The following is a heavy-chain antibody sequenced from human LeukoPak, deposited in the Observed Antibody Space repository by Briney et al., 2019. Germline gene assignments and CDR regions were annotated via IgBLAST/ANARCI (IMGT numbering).Heavy chain of an antibody. V-gene: IGHV4-34*01. D-gene: IGHD3-22*01. CDR3: ARKYYYDSSGYYP. J-gene: IGHJ5*02. CDR1: GGSFSGYY. CDR2: INHSGST. Sequence: PSETLSLTCAVYGGSFSGYYWSWIRQPPGKGLEWIGEINHSGSTNYNPSLKSRVTISVDTSKNQFSLKLSSVTAADTAVYYCARKYYYDSSGYYPWGQGTLVTVSS.